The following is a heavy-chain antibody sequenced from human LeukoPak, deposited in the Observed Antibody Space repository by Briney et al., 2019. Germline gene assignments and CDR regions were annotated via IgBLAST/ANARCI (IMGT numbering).Heavy chain of an antibody. Sequence: GGSLRLSCAASGFTFSSYAMHWVRQAPGKGLEGVAVISYDGSNKYYADSVKGRFTISRDNSKNTLYLQMNSLRAEDTAVYYCAREMTTVTTGEFFDYWGQGTLVTVSS. J-gene: IGHJ4*02. CDR2: ISYDGSNK. V-gene: IGHV3-30-3*01. D-gene: IGHD4-17*01. CDR1: GFTFSSYA. CDR3: AREMTTVTTGEFFDY.